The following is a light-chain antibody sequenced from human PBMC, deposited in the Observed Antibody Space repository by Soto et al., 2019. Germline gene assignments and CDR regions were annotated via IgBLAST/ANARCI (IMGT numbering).Light chain of an antibody. V-gene: IGKV1-5*03. CDR2: KAS. J-gene: IGKJ1*01. Sequence: DIPMTQSPSTLSASVGDRVTIICRASQSISSWLAWCQQKPGKAPKLLISKASNLDSGVPSRFSGSGSGTEFNLTISSLQPEDFATYYCQQYNSFIWTFGRGTKVDIK. CDR3: QQYNSFIWT. CDR1: QSISSW.